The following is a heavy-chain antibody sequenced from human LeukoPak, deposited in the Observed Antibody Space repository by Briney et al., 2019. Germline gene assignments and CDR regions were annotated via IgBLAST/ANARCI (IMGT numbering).Heavy chain of an antibody. CDR3: ARDQRYSSSWYLDY. Sequence: PSETLSLTCTVSGGSISSGGYYWSWIRQPPGKGLEWIGYIYHSGSTYYNPSLKSRVTISVDRSKNQFSLKLSSVTAADTAVYYCARDQRYSSSWYLDYWGQGTLVTVSS. D-gene: IGHD6-13*01. CDR2: IYHSGST. CDR1: GGSISSGGYY. V-gene: IGHV4-30-2*01. J-gene: IGHJ4*02.